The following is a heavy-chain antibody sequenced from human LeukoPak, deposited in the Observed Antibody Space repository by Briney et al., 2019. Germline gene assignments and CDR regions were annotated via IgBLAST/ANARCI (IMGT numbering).Heavy chain of an antibody. V-gene: IGHV4-59*01. CDR3: AISVVTLYWYIDL. Sequence: SETLSLTCTVSGGSISGYYYNWIRQPPGKGLEWIGYIYYSGSTNYNPSLKSRVTISLDTSKNQFSLKLSSVTTADTAVYYCAISVVTLYWYIDLSGRGTLVTVSS. CDR1: GGSISGYY. D-gene: IGHD4-23*01. CDR2: IYYSGST. J-gene: IGHJ2*01.